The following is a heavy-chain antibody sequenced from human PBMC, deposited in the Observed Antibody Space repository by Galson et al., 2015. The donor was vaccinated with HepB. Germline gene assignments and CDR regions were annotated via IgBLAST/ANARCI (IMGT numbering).Heavy chain of an antibody. CDR2: VSFDGSEK. CDR1: GFTLSRYT. Sequence: SLRLSCAASGFTLSRYTMNWVRQAPGKGLEWVALVSFDGSEKHYADSVKGRFTVSRDNSKNRLYLQMNSLKTEDTAVYYCARGNGGSSWSCQDYWGQGTLVTVSS. D-gene: IGHD6-13*01. CDR3: ARGNGGSSWSCQDY. V-gene: IGHV3-30*04. J-gene: IGHJ4*02.